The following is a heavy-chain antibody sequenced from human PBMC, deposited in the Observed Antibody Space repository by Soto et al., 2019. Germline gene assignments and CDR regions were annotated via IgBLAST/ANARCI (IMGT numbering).Heavy chain of an antibody. Sequence: EVQLVASGGGLLQPGGSLRLSCAASGFTFSDHYMDWVRQAPGKGLEWVGRSKNKADSYTTEYAASVKGRFTISRDGSKNSLFLQMNSLKTEDTAVYYCTVWGSGNDFGAAWGQGILVTVSS. D-gene: IGHD3-10*01. J-gene: IGHJ4*02. CDR3: TVWGSGNDFGAA. CDR1: GFTFSDHY. V-gene: IGHV3-72*01. CDR2: SKNKADSYTT.